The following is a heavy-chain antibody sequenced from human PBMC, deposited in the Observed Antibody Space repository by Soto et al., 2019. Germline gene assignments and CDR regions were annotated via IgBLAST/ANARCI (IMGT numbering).Heavy chain of an antibody. CDR3: ARDLRFWSGYYYYYGMDV. J-gene: IGHJ6*02. Sequence: PGGSLRLSCAASGFTFSSYSMNWVRQAPGKGLEWVSSISSSSSYIYYADSVKGRFTISRDNAKNSLYLQMNSLRAEDTAVYYCARDLRFWSGYYYYYGMDVWGQGTTVTVSS. CDR1: GFTFSSYS. V-gene: IGHV3-21*01. D-gene: IGHD3-3*01. CDR2: ISSSSSYI.